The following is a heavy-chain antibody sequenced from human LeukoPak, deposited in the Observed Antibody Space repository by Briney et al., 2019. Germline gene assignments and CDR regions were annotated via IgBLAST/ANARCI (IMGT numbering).Heavy chain of an antibody. V-gene: IGHV4-39*01. Sequence: SETLSLTCTVSGGSISSSSYYWGWIRQPPGKGLEWIGSIYYSGSTHYNPSLKSRVTISVDTSKNQFSLKLSSVTAADTAVYYCATGDDAFDIWGQGTVVTVSS. CDR2: IYYSGST. CDR3: ATGDDAFDI. CDR1: GGSISSSSYY. J-gene: IGHJ3*02.